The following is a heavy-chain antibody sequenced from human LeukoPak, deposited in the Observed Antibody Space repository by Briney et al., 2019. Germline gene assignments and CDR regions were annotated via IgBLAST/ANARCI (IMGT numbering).Heavy chain of an antibody. CDR3: ARHRRRGSIVVVPFDY. V-gene: IGHV4-39*01. CDR1: GGSISTSNYY. Sequence: SETLSLTCTVSGGSISTSNYYWGWIRQPPGKGLEWIGNIFYSGSTYYSPSLKSRVTISLDTSRNQFSLKLNSVTAADTAVYYCARHRRRGSIVVVPFDYWGQGTLVTVSS. J-gene: IGHJ4*02. CDR2: IFYSGST. D-gene: IGHD3-22*01.